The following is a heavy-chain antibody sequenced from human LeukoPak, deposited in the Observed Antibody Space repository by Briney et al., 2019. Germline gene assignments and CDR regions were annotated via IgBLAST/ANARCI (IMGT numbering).Heavy chain of an antibody. Sequence: SVKVSCKASGGTFSSYAISWVRQAPGQGLEWMGRIIPILGIANYAQKFQGRVTITADKSTHTAYMELSSLRSEDTAVYYCARDQEGVAAADYWGQGTLVTVSS. CDR2: IIPILGIA. D-gene: IGHD6-13*01. CDR1: GGTFSSYA. CDR3: ARDQEGVAAADY. J-gene: IGHJ4*02. V-gene: IGHV1-69*04.